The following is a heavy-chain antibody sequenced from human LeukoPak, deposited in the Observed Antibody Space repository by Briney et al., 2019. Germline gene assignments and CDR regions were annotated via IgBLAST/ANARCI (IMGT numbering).Heavy chain of an antibody. CDR1: GLNVSSNY. Sequence: PGGSLRLSCAVSGLNVSSNYMRWVRQAPGKGLELVSVIYSGGRTFFAASVKGRFSISRDNSKNTIYLQMDRLRVEDTAVYYCARDRGGDGYCFYPWGQGTLVTVSS. D-gene: IGHD5-18*01. V-gene: IGHV3-53*01. CDR2: IYSGGRT. CDR3: ARDRGGDGYCFYP. J-gene: IGHJ5*02.